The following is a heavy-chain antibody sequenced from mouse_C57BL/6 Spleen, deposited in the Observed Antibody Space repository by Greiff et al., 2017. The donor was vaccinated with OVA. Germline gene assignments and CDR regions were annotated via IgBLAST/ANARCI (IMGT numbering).Heavy chain of an antibody. CDR3: ARGLTTGYYFDY. J-gene: IGHJ2*01. Sequence: QVQLQQPGAELVKPGASVKMSCKASGYTFTSYWITWVKQRPGQGLEWIGDIYPGSGSTNYNEKFKSKATLTVDTSSSTANMQLSCLTSEDSAVYYCARGLTTGYYFDYWGQGTTLTVSS. V-gene: IGHV1-55*01. CDR2: IYPGSGST. D-gene: IGHD2-12*01. CDR1: GYTFTSYW.